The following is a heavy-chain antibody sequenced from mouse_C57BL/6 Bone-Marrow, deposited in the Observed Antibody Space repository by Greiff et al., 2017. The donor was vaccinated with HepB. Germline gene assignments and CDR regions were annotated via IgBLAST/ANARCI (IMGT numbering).Heavy chain of an antibody. Sequence: QVQLQQSGAELARPGASVKLSCKASGYTFTSYGISWVKQGTGQGLEWIGEIYPRSGNTYYNEKFKGKATLTADKSSSTAYMELRSLTSEDSAVYFCARRAAQATPFAYWGQGTLVTVSA. V-gene: IGHV1-81*01. CDR1: GYTFTSYG. J-gene: IGHJ3*01. D-gene: IGHD3-2*02. CDR2: IYPRSGNT. CDR3: ARRAAQATPFAY.